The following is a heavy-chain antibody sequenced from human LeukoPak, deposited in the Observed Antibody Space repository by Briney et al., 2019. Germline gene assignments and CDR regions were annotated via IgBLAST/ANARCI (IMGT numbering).Heavy chain of an antibody. V-gene: IGHV3-30*04. Sequence: GGSLRLSCAASGFTFSSYAMHWVRQAPGKGLEWVAVISYDGSNKYYADPVKGRFTISRDNSKNTLYLQMNSLRAEDTAVYYCARVLMVGGRFDYWGQGTLVTVSS. CDR3: ARVLMVGGRFDY. CDR2: ISYDGSNK. CDR1: GFTFSSYA. J-gene: IGHJ4*02. D-gene: IGHD2-8*01.